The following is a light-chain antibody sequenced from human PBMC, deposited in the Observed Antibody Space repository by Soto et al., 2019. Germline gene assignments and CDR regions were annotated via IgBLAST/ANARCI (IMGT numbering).Light chain of an antibody. Sequence: VLTQSPCTLSLSPGERATLSCRASQSVGTYLAWYQQKPGQAPRLLVYDATNRATGIAPRFRGSGSGTDFTRTISRVEPEDFAVYIGQQRSNWPPTCGQGKRLQIK. CDR1: QSVGTY. CDR3: QQRSNWPPT. V-gene: IGKV3-11*01. J-gene: IGKJ5*01. CDR2: DAT.